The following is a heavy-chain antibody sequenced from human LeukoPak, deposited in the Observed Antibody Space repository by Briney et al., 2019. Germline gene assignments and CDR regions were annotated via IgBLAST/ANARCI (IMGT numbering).Heavy chain of an antibody. CDR2: IYYSGST. CDR3: ARDRRQLAHDY. D-gene: IGHD6-6*01. CDR1: GGSISSGGYY. Sequence: PSQTLSLTCTVSGGSISSGGYYWSWIRQPPGKGLEWIGYIYYSGSTYYNPSLKSRVTISVDTSKNQFSLNLRSVTAADTAVYYCARDRRQLAHDYWGQGTLVTVSS. J-gene: IGHJ4*02. V-gene: IGHV4-30-4*08.